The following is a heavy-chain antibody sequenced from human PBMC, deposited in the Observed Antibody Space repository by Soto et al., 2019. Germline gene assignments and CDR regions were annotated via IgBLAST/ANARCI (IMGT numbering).Heavy chain of an antibody. Sequence: PWGSLRLSCADSGFTFSSYWMSWVRQAPGQGLEWVANVKYDGSQTYYVGSVKGRFTISRDNAKNSLYLQMNSLRAEDTAVYYCTRDFQGPLDYGMDVWGQGTTVTVSS. D-gene: IGHD1-1*01. CDR2: VKYDGSQT. V-gene: IGHV3-7*01. CDR3: TRDFQGPLDYGMDV. CDR1: GFTFSSYW. J-gene: IGHJ6*02.